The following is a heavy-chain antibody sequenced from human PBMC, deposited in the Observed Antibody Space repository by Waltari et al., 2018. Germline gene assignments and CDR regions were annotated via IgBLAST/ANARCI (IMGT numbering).Heavy chain of an antibody. CDR1: GGSISSSSYY. J-gene: IGHJ5*02. V-gene: IGHV4-39*07. Sequence: QLQLQESGPGLVKPSETLSLTCTVSGGSISSSSYYWGWIRQPPGKGLEWIGSIYYSGSTYYNPSLKSRVTISVDTSKNQFSLKLSSVTAADTAVYYCARCEGRYSSGWGRNWFDPWGQGTLVTVSS. D-gene: IGHD6-19*01. CDR3: ARCEGRYSSGWGRNWFDP. CDR2: IYYSGST.